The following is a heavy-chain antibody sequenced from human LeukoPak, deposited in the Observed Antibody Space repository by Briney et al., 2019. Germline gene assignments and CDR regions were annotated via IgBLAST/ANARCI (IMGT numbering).Heavy chain of an antibody. D-gene: IGHD1-7*01. CDR3: ARVGNYAFDP. J-gene: IGHJ5*02. CDR1: GGSIGSNNYY. V-gene: IGHV4-39*07. Sequence: PSETLSLTCTVSGGSIGSNNYYWGWIRQPPGKGLEWIGSIFHNGSTYYNPSLKSRVSISLDTSQNQFSLRLSSVTAADTAVYYCARVGNYAFDPWGQGTLVTVSS. CDR2: IFHNGST.